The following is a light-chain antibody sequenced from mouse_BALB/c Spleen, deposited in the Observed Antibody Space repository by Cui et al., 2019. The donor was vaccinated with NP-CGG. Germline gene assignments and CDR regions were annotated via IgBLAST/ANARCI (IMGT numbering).Light chain of an antibody. Sequence: QAVVTQESALTTSPGETVTLTCRSRTEAVTTSNYANWVQEKPDHLFTGLIGGTNNRVPGVPARFSGSLIGDKAALTITGAQTEDEAIYFCALWYSNHWVFGGGTKLTVL. J-gene: IGLJ1*01. CDR1: TEAVTTSNY. CDR3: ALWYSNHWV. CDR2: GTN. V-gene: IGLV1*01.